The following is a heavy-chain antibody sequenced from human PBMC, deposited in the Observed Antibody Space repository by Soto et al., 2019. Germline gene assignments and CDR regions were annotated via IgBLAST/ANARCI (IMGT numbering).Heavy chain of an antibody. CDR2: IIPILAIA. CDR1: GGTFSSYT. V-gene: IGHV1-69*08. Sequence: QVQLVQSGAEVKKPGSSVKVSCKASGGTFSSYTISWVLQAPGQGLEWMGRIIPILAIANYAQKFQGRVTITADKSTSTAYMELSRLRSEDTAVYYCARDSRLDSGYDPLVWGQGTLVTVSS. CDR3: ARDSRLDSGYDPLV. D-gene: IGHD5-12*01. J-gene: IGHJ4*02.